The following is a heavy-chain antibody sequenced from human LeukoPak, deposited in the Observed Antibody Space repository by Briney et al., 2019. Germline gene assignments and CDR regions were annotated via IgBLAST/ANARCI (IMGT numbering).Heavy chain of an antibody. CDR1: GFSFSSYW. CDR3: ARIGGSCYSGCDYFDY. D-gene: IGHD2-15*01. V-gene: IGHV3-7*03. Sequence: PGGSLRLSCAASGFSFSSYWMSWVRQAPGKGLEWVANIKQDGSEKYYVDSVKGRFTISRDNAKNSLYLQMNRLRAEDTAVYYCARIGGSCYSGCDYFDYWGQGTLVTVSS. J-gene: IGHJ4*02. CDR2: IKQDGSEK.